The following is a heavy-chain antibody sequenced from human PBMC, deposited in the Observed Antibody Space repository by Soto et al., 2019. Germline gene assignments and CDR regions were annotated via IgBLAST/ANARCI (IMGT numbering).Heavy chain of an antibody. Sequence: QVQLQQWGAGLLKPSETLSLTCAVYGGSFSGYYWSWIRQPPGKGLEWIGEINHSGSTNYNPSLKRRDTLSVDTSKNQFSLKLSSVTAADTAVYYCARGKDWYYGSGSYYNWFDPWGQGTLVTVSS. CDR1: GGSFSGYY. J-gene: IGHJ5*02. CDR3: ARGKDWYYGSGSYYNWFDP. V-gene: IGHV4-34*01. CDR2: INHSGST. D-gene: IGHD3-10*01.